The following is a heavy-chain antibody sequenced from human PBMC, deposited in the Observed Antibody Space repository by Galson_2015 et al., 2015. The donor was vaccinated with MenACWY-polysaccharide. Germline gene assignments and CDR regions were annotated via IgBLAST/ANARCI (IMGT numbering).Heavy chain of an antibody. D-gene: IGHD2-2*01. V-gene: IGHV3-30-3*01. Sequence: SLRLSCAASGFSFSSNAMHWVRQAPGKEPEWVAVISYDGSNKYYADSVKGRFTISRDNSKKTVDLQVNSLRIEDTAVYYCATGYCGRTVCSPPFDYWGQGTQVTVSS. CDR2: ISYDGSNK. CDR1: GFSFSSNA. CDR3: ATGYCGRTVCSPPFDY. J-gene: IGHJ4*02.